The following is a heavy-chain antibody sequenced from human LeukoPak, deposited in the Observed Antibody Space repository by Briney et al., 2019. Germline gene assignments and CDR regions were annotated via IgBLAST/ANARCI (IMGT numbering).Heavy chain of an antibody. J-gene: IGHJ3*02. D-gene: IGHD1-26*01. CDR3: ARDSGGSYFGLDAFDI. Sequence: SETLSLTCTVSGGSISSYYWSWIRQPAGKGLEWIGRIYTSGSTNYNPSLKSRVTMSVDTSKNQFSLKLSSVTAADTAVYYCARDSGGSYFGLDAFDIWGQGTMVTVSS. V-gene: IGHV4-4*07. CDR1: GGSISSYY. CDR2: IYTSGST.